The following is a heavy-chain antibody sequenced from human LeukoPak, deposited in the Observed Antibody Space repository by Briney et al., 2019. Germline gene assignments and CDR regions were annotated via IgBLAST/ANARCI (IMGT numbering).Heavy chain of an antibody. D-gene: IGHD5-18*01. J-gene: IGHJ4*02. CDR2: INPSGGST. Sequence: ASVKVSCKASGYTFTSYGISWVRQAPGQGLEWMGIINPSGGSTSYAQKFQGRVTMTRDTSTSTVYMELSSLRSEDTAVYYCARARGQLWLWNYWGQGTLVTVSS. CDR3: ARARGQLWLWNY. CDR1: GYTFTSYG. V-gene: IGHV1-46*01.